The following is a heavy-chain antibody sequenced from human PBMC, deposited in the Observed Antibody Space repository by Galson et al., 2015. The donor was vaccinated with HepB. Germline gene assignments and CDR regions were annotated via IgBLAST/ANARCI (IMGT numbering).Heavy chain of an antibody. V-gene: IGHV3-23*01. CDR2: ISGIGSDT. J-gene: IGHJ4*02. CDR3: AKDRGYDRSGNWRGYFDY. CDR1: GFTFRTYA. D-gene: IGHD3-22*01. Sequence: SLRLSCAGSGFTFRTYAMSWVRQAPGKGLEWVSGISGIGSDTYYADSVKGRFTISRDNLKNTLYLQMNSLRGEDTAVYYCAKDRGYDRSGNWRGYFDYWGRGTLVTVSS.